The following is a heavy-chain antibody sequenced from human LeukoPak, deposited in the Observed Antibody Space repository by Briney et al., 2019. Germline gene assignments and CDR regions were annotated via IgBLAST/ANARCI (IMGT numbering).Heavy chain of an antibody. V-gene: IGHV4-4*07. D-gene: IGHD6-13*01. CDR2: INGNGVT. CDR1: GGSIGFYF. CDR3: ARGYSSSWYPDY. J-gene: IGHJ4*02. Sequence: KPSETLSLTCTVSGGSIGFYFWSWIRQSAGKGLEWIGRINGNGVTNYNPTLKSRVTISVDTSKNQFSLKLSSVSAADSAVYYCARGYSSSWYPDYWGKGTLVTVSS.